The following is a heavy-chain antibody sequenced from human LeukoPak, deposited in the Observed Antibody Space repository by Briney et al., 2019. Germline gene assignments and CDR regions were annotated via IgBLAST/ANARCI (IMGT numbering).Heavy chain of an antibody. CDR3: ARDSAQGGYDY. Sequence: GGSLRLSCAASGFTFSSYSMNWVRQAPGKGLEWVSYISSSSSTIHYADSVKGRFTISRDNAKNSLYLQMNSLRAEDTAVYYCARDSAQGGYDYWGQGTLVTVSS. V-gene: IGHV3-48*01. CDR1: GFTFSSYS. J-gene: IGHJ4*02. CDR2: ISSSSSTI. D-gene: IGHD3-16*01.